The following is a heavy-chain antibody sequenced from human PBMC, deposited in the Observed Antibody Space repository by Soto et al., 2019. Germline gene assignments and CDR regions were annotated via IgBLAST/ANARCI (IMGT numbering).Heavy chain of an antibody. CDR2: ISAYNGNT. CDR1: GYTFTSYG. V-gene: IGHV1-18*01. Sequence: ASLKVACNSAGYTFTSYGISCVRHTPGQGLELMGWISAYNGNTNYAQKLQGRVTMTTDTSTSTAYMELRSLRSDDTAVYYCARDGRYGSGSYYNVAYFEYWGQGTLVTVSS. D-gene: IGHD3-10*01. J-gene: IGHJ4*02. CDR3: ARDGRYGSGSYYNVAYFEY.